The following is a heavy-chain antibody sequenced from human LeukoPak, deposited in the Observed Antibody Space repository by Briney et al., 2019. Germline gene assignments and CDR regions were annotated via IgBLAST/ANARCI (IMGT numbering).Heavy chain of an antibody. CDR1: GYTFTSYG. CDR2: TSAYNGNT. CDR3: ARPLSTAAGTPVQFDP. V-gene: IGHV1-18*01. D-gene: IGHD6-13*01. Sequence: ASVKVSCKASGYTFTSYGISWVRQAPGQGLEWMGWTSAYNGNTNYAQKLQGRVTMTTDTSTSTAYMELRSLRSDDTAVYYCARPLSTAAGTPVQFDPWGQGTLVTVSS. J-gene: IGHJ5*02.